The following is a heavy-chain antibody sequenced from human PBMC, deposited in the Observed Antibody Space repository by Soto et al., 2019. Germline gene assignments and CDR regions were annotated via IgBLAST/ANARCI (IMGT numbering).Heavy chain of an antibody. V-gene: IGHV4-31*03. Sequence: PSETLSLTCSVSGDSISTEGYYWSWIRQHPGKGLEWIGYIYYSGLTSYNPSLKSRVTISRATSKNQFYLKLSSVTAAETAVYYCARSRSYYVEDFQKWGQGTLVTSPQ. D-gene: IGHD1-26*01. CDR1: GDSISTEGYY. CDR3: ARSRSYYVEDFQK. J-gene: IGHJ1*01. CDR2: IYYSGLT.